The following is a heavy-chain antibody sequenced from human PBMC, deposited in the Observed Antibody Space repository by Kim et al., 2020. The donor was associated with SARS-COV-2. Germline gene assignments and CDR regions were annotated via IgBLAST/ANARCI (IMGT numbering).Heavy chain of an antibody. V-gene: IGHV3-11*06. J-gene: IGHJ4*02. Sequence: DRFTISRDNAKNSLYLQMNSLGAEDTAVYYCARPSGEEYSSGWYDYWGQGTLVTVSS. D-gene: IGHD6-19*01. CDR3: ARPSGEEYSSGWYDY.